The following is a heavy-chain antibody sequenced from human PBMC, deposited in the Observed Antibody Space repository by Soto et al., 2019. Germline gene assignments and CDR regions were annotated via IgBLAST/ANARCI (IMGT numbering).Heavy chain of an antibody. Sequence: GESLKISCKGSGYSFTSYWIGWVRQMPGKGLEWMGIIYPGDSDTRYSPSFQAQVTISADKSISTAYLQWSSLKASDTAMYYCASSLQSPVDYFDYWGQGTLVTVSS. CDR1: GYSFTSYW. CDR2: IYPGDSDT. V-gene: IGHV5-51*01. CDR3: ASSLQSPVDYFDY. J-gene: IGHJ4*02.